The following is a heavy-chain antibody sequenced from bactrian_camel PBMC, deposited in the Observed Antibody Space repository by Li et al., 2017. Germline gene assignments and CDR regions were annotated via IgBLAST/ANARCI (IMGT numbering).Heavy chain of an antibody. D-gene: IGHD5*01. V-gene: IGHV3S1*01. CDR1: GFTFSSYF. Sequence: QVQLVESGGGLVQPGESLRLSCAASGFTFSSYFMIWVRQAPGKGLEWVSGIVSSSTGSTYYADSVRGRFTISRDNAKNTVYLQLNNLKTDDTGMYYCAKDRLRVLAGNRFRFADFSRHEFDFWGQGTQVTVS. J-gene: IGHJ4*01. CDR3: AKDRLRVLAGNRFRFADFSRHEFDF. CDR2: IVSSSTGST.